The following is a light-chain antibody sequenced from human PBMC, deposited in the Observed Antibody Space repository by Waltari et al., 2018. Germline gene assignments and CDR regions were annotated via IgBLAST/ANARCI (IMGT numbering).Light chain of an antibody. J-gene: IGKJ4*01. Sequence: EIVMTQSPATLSVSPGERATLSCRASQSVTRNLARYQQEPGQAPRLLIYDASTRATDIPARFSGSGSGTEFTLTISSLQSEDFAVYYCQQYHNWPLTFAGGTKVEIK. V-gene: IGKV3-15*01. CDR2: DAS. CDR1: QSVTRN. CDR3: QQYHNWPLT.